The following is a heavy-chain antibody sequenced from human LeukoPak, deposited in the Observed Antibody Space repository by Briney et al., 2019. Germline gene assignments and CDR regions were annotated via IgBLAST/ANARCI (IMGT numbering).Heavy chain of an antibody. CDR1: GFTFSSYG. CDR3: AKDPYRQQLVTKLWAIDY. V-gene: IGHV3-30*18. D-gene: IGHD6-13*01. J-gene: IGHJ4*02. Sequence: GRSLRLSCAASGFTFSSYGMHWVRQAPGKGLEWVAVISYDGSNKYYADSVKGRFTISRDSSKNTLYLQMNSLRAEDTAVYYCAKDPYRQQLVTKLWAIDYWGQGTLVTVSS. CDR2: ISYDGSNK.